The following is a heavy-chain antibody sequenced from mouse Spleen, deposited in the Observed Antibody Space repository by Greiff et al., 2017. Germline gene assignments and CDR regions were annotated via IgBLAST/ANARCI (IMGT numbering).Heavy chain of an antibody. CDR3: ARSGPTRDYAMDY. J-gene: IGHJ4*01. CDR2: IYPRSGNT. D-gene: IGHD2-10*01. V-gene: IGHV1-81*01. CDR1: GYTFTSYG. Sequence: VKLQQSGAELARPGASVKLSCKASGYTFTSYGISWVKQRTGQGLEWIGEIYPRSGNTYYNEKFKGKATLTADKSSSTAYMELRSLTSEDSAVYFCARSGPTRDYAMDYWGQGTSVTVSS.